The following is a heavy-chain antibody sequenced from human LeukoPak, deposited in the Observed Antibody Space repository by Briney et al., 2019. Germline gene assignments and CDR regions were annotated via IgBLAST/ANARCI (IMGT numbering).Heavy chain of an antibody. J-gene: IGHJ3*02. CDR3: AKGWAYYYDSSGYHDAFDI. Sequence: GGSLRLSCAASGFTFSSYGMSWVRQAPGKGLEWVSAISGSGGTTYYADSVKGRFTISRDNSKNTLFLQMNSLRAEDTAVYYCAKGWAYYYDSSGYHDAFDIWGQGTMVTVSS. CDR1: GFTFSSYG. D-gene: IGHD3-22*01. CDR2: ISGSGGTT. V-gene: IGHV3-23*01.